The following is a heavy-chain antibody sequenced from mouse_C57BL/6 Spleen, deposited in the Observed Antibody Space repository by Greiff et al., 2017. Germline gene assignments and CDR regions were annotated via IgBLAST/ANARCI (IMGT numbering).Heavy chain of an antibody. V-gene: IGHV1-72*01. Sequence: VQLQQPGAELVKPGASVKLSCKASGYTFTSYWMHWVKQRPGRGLEWIGRIDPNSGGTKYNEKFKSKATLTVDKPSSTAYMQLSSLTSEDSAVYYCAREDYEYDVSYYFDYWGQGTTLTVSS. CDR1: GYTFTSYW. CDR3: AREDYEYDVSYYFDY. CDR2: IDPNSGGT. D-gene: IGHD2-4*01. J-gene: IGHJ2*01.